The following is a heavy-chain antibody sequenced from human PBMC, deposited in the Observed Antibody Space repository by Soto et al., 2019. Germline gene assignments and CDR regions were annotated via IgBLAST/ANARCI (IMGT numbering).Heavy chain of an antibody. J-gene: IGHJ4*02. D-gene: IGHD3-22*01. CDR3: ASTSDSSGYPTDY. Sequence: ASVKVSCKASGGTFSSYAISWVRQAPGQGLEWMGGIIPIFGTANYAQKFQGRVTITADESTSTAYMELSSLRSEDTAVYYCASTSDSSGYPTDYWGQGTLVTVPQ. CDR2: IIPIFGTA. V-gene: IGHV1-69*13. CDR1: GGTFSSYA.